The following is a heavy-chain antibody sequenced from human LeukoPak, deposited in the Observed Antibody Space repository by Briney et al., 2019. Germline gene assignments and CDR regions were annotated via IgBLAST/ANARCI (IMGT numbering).Heavy chain of an antibody. D-gene: IGHD3-22*01. CDR1: GFTFSSYW. J-gene: IGHJ6*02. Sequence: GGSLRLSCAASGFTFSSYWMHWVRQAPGKGLVWVSHINSDGSSTNYADSVKGRFTISRDNAKNTLYLQMTSLRAEDTAVYYCASVVYYYDSSGYYTYYYYYGMDVWGQGTTVTVSS. V-gene: IGHV3-74*01. CDR2: INSDGSST. CDR3: ASVVYYYDSSGYYTYYYYYGMDV.